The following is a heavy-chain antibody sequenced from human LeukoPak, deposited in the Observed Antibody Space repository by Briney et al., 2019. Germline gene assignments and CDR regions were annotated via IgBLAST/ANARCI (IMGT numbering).Heavy chain of an antibody. CDR1: GFTFSSYA. Sequence: SGGSLRLSCAASGFTFSSYAMHWVRQAPGKGLEWVALISYDGSNKYYADSVKGRFTISRDNSKNTLYLQMNSLRAEDTAVYYCARDGGPGTGSHYGGYFQHWGQGTLVTVSS. V-gene: IGHV3-30-3*01. D-gene: IGHD3-10*01. CDR2: ISYDGSNK. CDR3: ARDGGPGTGSHYGGYFQH. J-gene: IGHJ1*01.